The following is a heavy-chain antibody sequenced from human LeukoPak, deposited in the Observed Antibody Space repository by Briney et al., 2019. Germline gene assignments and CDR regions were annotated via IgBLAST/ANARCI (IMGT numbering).Heavy chain of an antibody. J-gene: IGHJ4*02. CDR1: GYTLTYYG. CDR2: ISAYSGNT. Sequence: ASVKVSCKASGYTLTYYGITWVRQAPGQGLEWMGWISAYSGNTNYAQKLQGRVTMTTDTSTTTAYMELRSLRSDDTAVYYCARGTYYYDSSGYYESGVHDYWGQGTLVTVSS. CDR3: ARGTYYYDSSGYYESGVHDY. V-gene: IGHV1-18*01. D-gene: IGHD3-22*01.